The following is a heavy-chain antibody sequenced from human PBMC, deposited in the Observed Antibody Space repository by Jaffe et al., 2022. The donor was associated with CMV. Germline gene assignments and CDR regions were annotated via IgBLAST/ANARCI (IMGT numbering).Heavy chain of an antibody. CDR3: ARGRIDYGDYKEPVTMVSEYFQH. V-gene: IGHV1-69*01. D-gene: IGHD4-17*01. CDR1: GGTFSSYA. Sequence: QVQLVQSGAEVKKPGSSVKVSCKASGGTFSSYAISWVRQAPGQGLEWMGGIIPIFGTANYAQKFQGRVTITADESTSTAYMELSSLRSEDTAVYYCARGRIDYGDYKEPVTMVSEYFQHWGQGTLVTVSS. J-gene: IGHJ1*01. CDR2: IIPIFGTA.